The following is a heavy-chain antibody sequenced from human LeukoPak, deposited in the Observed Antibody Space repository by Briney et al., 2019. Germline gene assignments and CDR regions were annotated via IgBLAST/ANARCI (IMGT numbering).Heavy chain of an antibody. D-gene: IGHD1-26*01. CDR1: GGSISSYY. CDR3: ARIGGTYYEYYFDY. J-gene: IGHJ4*02. V-gene: IGHV4-4*07. CDR2: IYTSGST. Sequence: SETLSLTCTVYGGSISSYYWSWIRQPAGKRLEWIGRIYTSGSTNYNPSLKSRVTMSVDTSKNQFSLKLSSVTAADTAVYYCARIGGTYYEYYFDYWGQGTLVTVSS.